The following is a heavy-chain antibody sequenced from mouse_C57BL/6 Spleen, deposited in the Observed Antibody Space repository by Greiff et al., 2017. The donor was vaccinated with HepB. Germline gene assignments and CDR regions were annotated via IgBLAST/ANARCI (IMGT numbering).Heavy chain of an antibody. J-gene: IGHJ1*03. CDR1: GFTFSSYA. D-gene: IGHD2-5*01. CDR2: ISSGGDYI. Sequence: EVQGVESGEGLVKPGGSLKLSCAASGFTFSSYAMSWVRQTPEKRLEWVAYISSGGDYIYYADTVKGRFTISRDNARNTLYLQMSSLKSEDTAMYYCTRDQGAYYSNFHWYFDVWGTGTTVTVSS. V-gene: IGHV5-9-1*02. CDR3: TRDQGAYYSNFHWYFDV.